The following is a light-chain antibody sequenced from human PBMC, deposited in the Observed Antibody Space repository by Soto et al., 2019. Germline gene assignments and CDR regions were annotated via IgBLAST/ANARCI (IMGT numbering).Light chain of an antibody. CDR1: SSDVGGYNY. CDR2: EVS. CDR3: SSFEASNNLL. J-gene: IGLJ2*01. Sequence: QSVLTQPPSASGSPEQSVTISCTGTSSDVGGYNYVSWYQQHPGKAPKLMIYEVSKRPSGVPDRFSGSKSGNTASLTVSGLQVEDEADSYCSSFEASNNLLFGGGTKLTVL. V-gene: IGLV2-8*01.